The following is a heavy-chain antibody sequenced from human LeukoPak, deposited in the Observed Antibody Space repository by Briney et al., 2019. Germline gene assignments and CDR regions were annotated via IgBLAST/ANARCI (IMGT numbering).Heavy chain of an antibody. CDR3: AKDYGGNSYYFDY. D-gene: IGHD4-23*01. Sequence: GGSLRLSYAASGFTFSSYAMHWVRQAPGKGLEWVAVISYDGSNKYYADSVKGRFTISRDNSKNTLYLQMNSLRAEDTAVYYCAKDYGGNSYYFDYWGQGTLVTVSS. J-gene: IGHJ4*02. CDR2: ISYDGSNK. V-gene: IGHV3-30-3*02. CDR1: GFTFSSYA.